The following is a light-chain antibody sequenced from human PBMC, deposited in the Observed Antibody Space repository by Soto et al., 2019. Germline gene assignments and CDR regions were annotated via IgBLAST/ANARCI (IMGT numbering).Light chain of an antibody. J-gene: IGKJ2*01. Sequence: DIVMTQSPDSLAVSLGERATINCKSSQSVLYSSNNKNYLAWYQQKPGQPPKLLIYWASTRESGVPDRFSGSGSGPDFTLTISSLQAEDVAVYYCQQYYSTPQVTFGQGTKLEIK. CDR1: QSVLYSSNNKNY. CDR3: QQYYSTPQVT. CDR2: WAS. V-gene: IGKV4-1*01.